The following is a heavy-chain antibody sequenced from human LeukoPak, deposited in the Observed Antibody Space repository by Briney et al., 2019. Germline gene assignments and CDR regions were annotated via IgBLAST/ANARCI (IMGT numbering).Heavy chain of an antibody. CDR1: GFTFSSYA. CDR2: VSGSGANK. CDR3: AKGALNYDSSTWIDY. D-gene: IGHD3-22*01. Sequence: GGSLRLSCSVSGFTFSSYAMTWVRQAPGKGLEWVSSVSGSGANKYYADSVRGRFTISRDNSKNTLYVQMNSLRAEDTAVYYCAKGALNYDSSTWIDYWGQGTLVTVSS. J-gene: IGHJ4*02. V-gene: IGHV3-23*01.